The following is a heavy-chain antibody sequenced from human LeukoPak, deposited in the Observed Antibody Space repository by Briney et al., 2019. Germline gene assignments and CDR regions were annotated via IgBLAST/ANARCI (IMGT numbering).Heavy chain of an antibody. V-gene: IGHV1-46*01. Sequence: ASVTVSCKASGYIFTTYFMHWLRQAPGQGPEWMGIINPRGGSTDYAQKFQGRVTITSDTSTRTVYMEVKRQTAEDTAVYFCARVGTTGATADKWGQGTLVTVSS. CDR3: ARVGTTGATADK. CDR2: INPRGGST. D-gene: IGHD4-11*01. J-gene: IGHJ4*02. CDR1: GYIFTTYF.